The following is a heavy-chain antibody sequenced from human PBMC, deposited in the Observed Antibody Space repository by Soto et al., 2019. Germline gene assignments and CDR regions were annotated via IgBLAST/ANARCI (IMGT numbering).Heavy chain of an antibody. J-gene: IGHJ4*01. D-gene: IGHD3-22*01. CDR2: IYYSGST. CDR3: ARCSSGYLYYFDY. Sequence: QVQLQESGPGLVKPSQTLSLTCTVSGGSISSGGYYWSWIRQHTGKGLEWIGYIYYSGSTYYNPSLKSRVTISVDTSKNQFSLKLSSVTAADTAVYYCARCSSGYLYYFDYWGHGTLVTVSS. CDR1: GGSISSGGYY. V-gene: IGHV4-31*03.